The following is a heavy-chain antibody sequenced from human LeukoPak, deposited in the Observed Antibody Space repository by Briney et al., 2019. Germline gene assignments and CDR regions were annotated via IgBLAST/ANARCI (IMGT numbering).Heavy chain of an antibody. J-gene: IGHJ6*02. D-gene: IGHD6-19*01. V-gene: IGHV3-11*01. Sequence: GGSLRLSCAASGFTFSDYYMSWIRQAPGKGLEWVSYISSSGSTIYYADSVKGRFTISRDNAKNSLYLQMNSLRAEDTAVYYCARRALSYSSGWRYGMDVWGQGTTVTSP. CDR3: ARRALSYSSGWRYGMDV. CDR1: GFTFSDYY. CDR2: ISSSGSTI.